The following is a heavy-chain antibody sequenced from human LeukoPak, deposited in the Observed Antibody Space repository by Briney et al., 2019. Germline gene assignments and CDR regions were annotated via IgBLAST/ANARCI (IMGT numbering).Heavy chain of an antibody. CDR1: GFTFSSYW. D-gene: IGHD4-17*01. CDR2: INSDGSST. J-gene: IGHJ6*02. CDR3: ARDMDYGDYETRRHGMDV. V-gene: IGHV3-74*01. Sequence: GGSLRLSCAASGFTFSSYWMHWVRQAPGKGLVWVSRINSDGSSTSYADSVKGRFTISRDNAKNTLYLQMNSLRAEDTAVYYCARDMDYGDYETRRHGMDVWGQGTTVTVSS.